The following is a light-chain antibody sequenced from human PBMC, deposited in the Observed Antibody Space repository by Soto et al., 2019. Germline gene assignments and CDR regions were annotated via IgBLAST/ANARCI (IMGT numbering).Light chain of an antibody. V-gene: IGKV1-39*01. J-gene: IGKJ3*01. Sequence: DIQMTQSPSTLSASVGDRVTITCRASQSISSWLAWYQQKPGKAPKLLIYATSSLQSGVPSRFSGSGSGTDFTLTISSLQPEDFAAYFCQQSYSTPRAFGPGTKVDIK. CDR2: ATS. CDR3: QQSYSTPRA. CDR1: QSISSW.